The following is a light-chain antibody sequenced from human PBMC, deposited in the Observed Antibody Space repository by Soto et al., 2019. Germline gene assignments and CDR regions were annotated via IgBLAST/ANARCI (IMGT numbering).Light chain of an antibody. V-gene: IGKV3-15*01. J-gene: IGKJ4*01. CDR2: GAS. Sequence: EIVMTQSPATLSVSPGERAPLSCRASQSVSSNLAWYQQKPGQAPRLLIYGASTRATGIPARFSGSGSGTEFTLTISSLQAEDVAVYYCQQYYSTPLTFGGGTKVDIK. CDR3: QQYYSTPLT. CDR1: QSVSSN.